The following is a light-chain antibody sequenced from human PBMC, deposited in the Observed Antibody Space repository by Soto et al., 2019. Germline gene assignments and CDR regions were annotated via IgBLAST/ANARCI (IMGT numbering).Light chain of an antibody. CDR1: SSNIGSNA. J-gene: IGLJ3*02. CDR2: SNN. Sequence: QPVLTQPPSASGTPGQRVTISCSGSSSNIGSNAVSWYQQLPGTAPKLLIYSNNQRPSWVPDRFSGSKSATSASLAISGLQSEDEADYYCAAWDDGLNGQGVFGGGTKVTVL. V-gene: IGLV1-44*01. CDR3: AAWDDGLNGQGV.